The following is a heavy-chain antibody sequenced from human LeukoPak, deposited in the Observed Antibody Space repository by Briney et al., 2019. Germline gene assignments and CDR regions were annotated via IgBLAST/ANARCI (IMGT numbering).Heavy chain of an antibody. CDR3: AKNRNYYDSSGYYYEDYYFDY. V-gene: IGHV3-23*01. J-gene: IGHJ4*02. CDR2: ISGSGGST. CDR1: GFTFSSYA. D-gene: IGHD3-22*01. Sequence: PGGSLRLSCAASGFTFSSYAMSWVRQAPGKGLEWVSAISGSGGSTYYADSVKGRFTISRDNSKNTLYLQMNSLRAEDTAVYYCAKNRNYYDSSGYYYEDYYFDYWGQGTLVTVSS.